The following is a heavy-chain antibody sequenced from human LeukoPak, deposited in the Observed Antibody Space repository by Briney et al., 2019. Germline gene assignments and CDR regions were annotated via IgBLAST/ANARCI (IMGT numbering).Heavy chain of an antibody. CDR1: GYTFTSYY. J-gene: IGHJ4*02. V-gene: IGHV1-24*01. CDR3: ATLYYDSSGLWFDY. D-gene: IGHD3-22*01. CDR2: FDPEDGET. Sequence: ASVKVTCKASGYTFTSYYMHWVRQAPGKGLEWMGGFDPEDGETIYAQKFQGRVTMTEDTSTDTAYMELSSLRSEDTAVYYCATLYYDSSGLWFDYWGQGTLVTVSS.